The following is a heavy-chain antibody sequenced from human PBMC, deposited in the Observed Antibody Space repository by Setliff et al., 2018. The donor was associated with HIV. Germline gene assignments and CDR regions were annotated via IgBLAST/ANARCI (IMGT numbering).Heavy chain of an antibody. J-gene: IGHJ4*02. Sequence: SETLSLTFTVSGGSISSSSYYWGWIRQPPGKGLEWIGSIYSGSTYYNPSLKSRVTISVDTTKNHYSLKLSSVTAADTAVYYCGSEKGYCSSTSCYGVVDYWGQGTRVTVSS. V-gene: IGHV4-39*02. D-gene: IGHD2-2*01. CDR1: GGSISSSSYY. CDR2: IYSGST. CDR3: GSEKGYCSSTSCYGVVDY.